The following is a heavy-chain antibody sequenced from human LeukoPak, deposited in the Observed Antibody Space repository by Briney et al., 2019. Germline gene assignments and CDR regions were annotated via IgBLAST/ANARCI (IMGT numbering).Heavy chain of an antibody. CDR3: AELGITMIGGV. J-gene: IGHJ6*04. Sequence: PGGSLRLSCAASGFTFNNYWMSWVRQAPGKGLEWVSGISWNSGSIGYADSVKGRFTISRDNAKNSLYLQMNSLRAEDTAVYYCAELGITMIGGVWGKGTTVTISS. CDR2: ISWNSGSI. V-gene: IGHV3-20*04. D-gene: IGHD3-10*02. CDR1: GFTFNNYW.